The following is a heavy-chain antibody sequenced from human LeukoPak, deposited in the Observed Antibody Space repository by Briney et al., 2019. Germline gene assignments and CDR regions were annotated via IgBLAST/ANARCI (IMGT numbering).Heavy chain of an antibody. CDR2: ISDDGSRQ. Sequence: GRSLRLSCAATGFTFSNYAIHWGRQAPGKGLEWVAFISDDGSRQHYADSVKGRFTISRDNSKNTLNLQMNSLRAEDTAVYYCVKDRTGTYTLDYWGQGTLVTVSS. V-gene: IGHV3-30-3*01. J-gene: IGHJ4*02. CDR3: VKDRTGTYTLDY. D-gene: IGHD3-10*01. CDR1: GFTFSNYA.